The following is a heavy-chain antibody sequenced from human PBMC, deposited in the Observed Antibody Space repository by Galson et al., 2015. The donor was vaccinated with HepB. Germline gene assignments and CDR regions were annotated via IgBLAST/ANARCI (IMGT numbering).Heavy chain of an antibody. CDR3: ARHTTFDDFWSGYTPYFDY. J-gene: IGHJ4*02. V-gene: IGHV4-39*01. CDR1: GGSISSSSYY. Sequence: SETLSLTCTVSGGSISSSSYYWGWLRQPPGKGLEWIGSLYYSGRTYYNPSLKSRVTISVDTSKNQFSLKLSSVTAADTAVYYCARHTTFDDFWSGYTPYFDYWGQGPLVTVSS. CDR2: LYYSGRT. D-gene: IGHD3-3*01.